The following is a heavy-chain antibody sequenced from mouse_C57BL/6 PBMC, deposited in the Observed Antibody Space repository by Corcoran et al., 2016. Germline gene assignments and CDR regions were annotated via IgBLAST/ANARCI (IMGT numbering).Heavy chain of an antibody. J-gene: IGHJ1*03. Sequence: EVQLQQSGPELVKPGASVKISCKASGYTFTDYYMNWVKQSHGKSLEWIGDINPNNGGTIYNQKFKGKATLTVDKSSSTAYMELRSLTSEDTAVYYCARIYSNYWYFDVWGTGTTVTVSS. D-gene: IGHD2-5*01. CDR3: ARIYSNYWYFDV. CDR2: INPNNGGT. V-gene: IGHV1-26*01. CDR1: GYTFTDYY.